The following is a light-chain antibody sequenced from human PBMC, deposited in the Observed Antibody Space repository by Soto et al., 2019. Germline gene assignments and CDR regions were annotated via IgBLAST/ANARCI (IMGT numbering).Light chain of an antibody. CDR3: QQRSNWFLT. J-gene: IGKJ4*01. Sequence: EIVLTQSPATLSLSPGERATLSCRASQSVSSYLAWYQQKPGQAPRLLIYDASNRATGIPARFCGSGSGTDFTLTISSLEPEDFAVYYCQQRSNWFLTFGGGTKVEIK. V-gene: IGKV3-11*01. CDR1: QSVSSY. CDR2: DAS.